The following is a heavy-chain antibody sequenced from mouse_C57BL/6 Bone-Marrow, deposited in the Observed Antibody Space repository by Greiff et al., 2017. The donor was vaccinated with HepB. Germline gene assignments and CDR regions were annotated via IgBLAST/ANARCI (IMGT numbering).Heavy chain of an antibody. J-gene: IGHJ2*01. CDR3: TREDGSSYGMNFDY. CDR2: ISSGGDYI. Sequence: EVMLVESGEGLVKPGGSLKLSCAASGFTFSSYAMSWVRQTPEKRLEWVAYISSGGDYIYYADTVKGRFTISRDNARNTLYLQMSSLKSEDTAMYYCTREDGSSYGMNFDYWGQGTTLTVSS. CDR1: GFTFSSYA. V-gene: IGHV5-9-1*02. D-gene: IGHD1-1*01.